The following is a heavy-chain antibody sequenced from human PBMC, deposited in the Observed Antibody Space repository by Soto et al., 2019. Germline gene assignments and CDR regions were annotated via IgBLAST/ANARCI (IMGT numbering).Heavy chain of an antibody. CDR3: TRHEAYWGGDCHQFDWFDP. J-gene: IGHJ5*02. Sequence: GGSLRLSCAASGFTFSGSAVHWVRQASGKGLEWVGRIRSKVNSYATTYAASVKGSFIISRDDSKNTAYLQMNSLKSDDTAVYYCTRHEAYWGGDCHQFDWFDPWSQGSLVTVSS. V-gene: IGHV3-73*01. CDR1: GFTFSGSA. CDR2: IRSKVNSYAT. D-gene: IGHD2-21*02.